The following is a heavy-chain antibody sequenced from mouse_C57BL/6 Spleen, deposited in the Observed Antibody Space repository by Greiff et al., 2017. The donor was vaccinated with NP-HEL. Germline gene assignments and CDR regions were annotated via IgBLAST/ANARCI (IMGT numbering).Heavy chain of an antibody. CDR1: GYTFTSYW. J-gene: IGHJ4*01. CDR2: INPSSGYT. V-gene: IGHV1-7*01. Sequence: QVQLQQSGAELAKPGASVKLSCKASGYTFTSYWMHWVKQRPGQGLEWIGYINPSSGYTKYNQKFKDKAPLPADKSSSTAYMQLSSLTYEDSAVYYCARPLSLSGAMDYWGQGTSVTVSS. CDR3: ARPLSLSGAMDY. D-gene: IGHD3-1*01.